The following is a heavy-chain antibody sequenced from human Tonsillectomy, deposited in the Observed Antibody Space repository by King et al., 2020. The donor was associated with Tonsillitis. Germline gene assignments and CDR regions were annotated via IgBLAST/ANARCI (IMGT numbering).Heavy chain of an antibody. D-gene: IGHD6-6*01. CDR1: GGSIRNYY. CDR2: VYYTGNT. V-gene: IGHV4-59*08. J-gene: IGHJ4*02. CDR3: ARRVAVRPRYYFDY. Sequence: QLQESGPGLAKPSETLSLTCTVSGGSIRNYYWTWIRQPPGKGLEWIGFVYYTGNTKYNPALNSRFTISLDTSKNQFSLKLSSVTAADTAVYYCARRVAVRPRYYFDYWGQGNLVTVSS.